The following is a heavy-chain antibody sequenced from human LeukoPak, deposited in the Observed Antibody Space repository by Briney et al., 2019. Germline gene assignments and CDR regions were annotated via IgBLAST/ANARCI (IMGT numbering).Heavy chain of an antibody. Sequence: ASVKVSCKAFGYTFTGYWMHWVRQAPGQGLEWMGWINPNSGGTNYAQKFQGRVSMTRDTSINALYMELNRLRSDDTAVYYCARTKMVTRSFDYWGHGTLVTVSS. D-gene: IGHD5-24*01. V-gene: IGHV1-2*02. CDR3: ARTKMVTRSFDY. CDR2: INPNSGGT. CDR1: GYTFTGYW. J-gene: IGHJ4*01.